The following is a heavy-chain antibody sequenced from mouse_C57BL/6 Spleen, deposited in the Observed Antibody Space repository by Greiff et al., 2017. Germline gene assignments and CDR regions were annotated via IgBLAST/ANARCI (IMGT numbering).Heavy chain of an antibody. D-gene: IGHD1-1*01. CDR3: ARDYYGSSPMAY. V-gene: IGHV5-17*01. CDR2: ISSGSGTI. Sequence: EVKLMESGGGLVKPGGSLKLSCAASGFTFSDYGMHWVRQAPGKGLEWVAYISSGSGTIYYADTVKGRVTISRDNAKSTLFLQMTSLRSEDTAMYYCARDYYGSSPMAYWGQGTLVTVSA. CDR1: GFTFSDYG. J-gene: IGHJ3*01.